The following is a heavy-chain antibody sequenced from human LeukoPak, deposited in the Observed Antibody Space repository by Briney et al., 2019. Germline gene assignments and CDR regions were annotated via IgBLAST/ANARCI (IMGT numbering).Heavy chain of an antibody. J-gene: IGHJ4*02. D-gene: IGHD6-13*01. Sequence: ASVKVSCKASGYTFTSYYMHWVRQAPGQGLEWMGIINPSGGSTSYAQKFQGGVTMTRDTSTSTVYMELSSLRSEDTAVYYCASSGSSSWYQVYWGQGTLVTVSS. V-gene: IGHV1-46*01. CDR1: GYTFTSYY. CDR3: ASSGSSSWYQVY. CDR2: INPSGGST.